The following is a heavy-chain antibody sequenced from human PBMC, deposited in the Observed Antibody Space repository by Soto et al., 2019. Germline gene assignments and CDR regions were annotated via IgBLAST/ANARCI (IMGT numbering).Heavy chain of an antibody. Sequence: GGSLRLSCAASGFTFSNYAMGWVRQAPGKGLEWVSSIDGSGYSTYYADSVKGRFTISRDNSKSTLYLQMNSLRAEDTAVYYCAKDNWAPYSSGWEIRFDPWGQGTLVTVAS. CDR1: GFTFSNYA. V-gene: IGHV3-23*01. CDR2: IDGSGYST. D-gene: IGHD6-19*01. CDR3: AKDNWAPYSSGWEIRFDP. J-gene: IGHJ5*02.